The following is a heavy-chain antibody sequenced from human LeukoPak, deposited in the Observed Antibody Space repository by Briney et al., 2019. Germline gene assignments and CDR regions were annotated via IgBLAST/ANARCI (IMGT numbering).Heavy chain of an antibody. D-gene: IGHD1-1*01. CDR2: INHSGST. V-gene: IGHV4-34*01. CDR1: GGSFSGYY. J-gene: IGHJ4*02. CDR3: ARATKTGTTGN. Sequence: PSETLSLTCAVYGGSFSGYYWSWIRQPPGKGLEWTGEINHSGSTNYNPSLKSRVTISVDTSKNQFSLKLSSVTAADTAVYYCARATKTGTTGNWGQGTLVTVSS.